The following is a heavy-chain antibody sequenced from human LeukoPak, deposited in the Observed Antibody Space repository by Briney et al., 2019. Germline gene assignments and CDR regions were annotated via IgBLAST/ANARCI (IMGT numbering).Heavy chain of an antibody. CDR3: ARDVPKRAPYGVDV. CDR1: GGSITSGGYY. CDR2: INYRGSP. D-gene: IGHD2-2*01. Sequence: SETLSLTCSVSGGSITSGGYYWSWIRQHPGKGLEWIGYINYRGSPDYNPSLKSRLSISLDTSRNQFSLKLTSATAADTAVYYCARDVPKRAPYGVDVWGQGTTVTVSS. V-gene: IGHV4-31*03. J-gene: IGHJ6*02.